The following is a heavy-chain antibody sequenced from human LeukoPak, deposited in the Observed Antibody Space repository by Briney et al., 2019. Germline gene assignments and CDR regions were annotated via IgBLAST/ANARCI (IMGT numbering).Heavy chain of an antibody. D-gene: IGHD4-17*01. CDR1: GFTFTSSA. V-gene: IGHV1-58*02. CDR2: IVVGSGNT. Sequence: SVKVSCKASGFTFTSSAMQWVRQARGQRLEWIGWIVVGSGNTNYAQKFQERVTITRDMSTSTAYMELSSLRSEDTAVYYCGSRDYLFQDNDYWGQGTLVTVSS. J-gene: IGHJ4*02. CDR3: GSRDYLFQDNDY.